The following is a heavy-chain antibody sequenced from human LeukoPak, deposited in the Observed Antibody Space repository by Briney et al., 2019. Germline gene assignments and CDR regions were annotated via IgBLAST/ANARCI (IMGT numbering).Heavy chain of an antibody. J-gene: IGHJ5*02. D-gene: IGHD4-17*01. Sequence: GRSLRLSCAASGFTFDDYAMHWVRQAPGKGLEWVSGISWNSGSIGYADSVKGRFTISRDNAKNSLYLQMNSLRAEDTALYHCARERDYGDYVELDPWGQGTLVTVSS. CDR2: ISWNSGSI. CDR1: GFTFDDYA. V-gene: IGHV3-9*01. CDR3: ARERDYGDYVELDP.